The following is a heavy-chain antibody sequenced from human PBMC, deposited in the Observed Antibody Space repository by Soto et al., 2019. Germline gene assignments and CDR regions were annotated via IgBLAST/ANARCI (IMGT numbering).Heavy chain of an antibody. CDR3: GREKVNKVVGMGGMDV. CDR1: GFTFSSYA. J-gene: IGHJ6*02. V-gene: IGHV3-30-3*01. CDR2: ISYDGSKK. D-gene: IGHD3-22*01. Sequence: QVQLVESGGGVVQPGRSLRLSCAASGFTFSSYAMHWVRQAPGKGLEWVAVISYDGSKKYYADSVKGRFTMSRDNSENTLYLQMDSLRAEDTAVYYCGREKVNKVVGMGGMDVWGQGTTVTVSS.